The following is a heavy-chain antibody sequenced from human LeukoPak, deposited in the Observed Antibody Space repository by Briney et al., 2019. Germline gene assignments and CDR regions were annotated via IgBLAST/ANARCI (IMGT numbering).Heavy chain of an antibody. D-gene: IGHD3-3*01. V-gene: IGHV1-69*04. CDR3: ARDKGTYYDFWSGYYNWFDP. CDR1: GGTFSSYA. Sequence: SVKVSCKASGGTFSSYAISWVRQAPGQGLEWMGRIIPILGIANYAQKFQGRVTITADKSTSTAYMELSSLRSDDTAVYYCARDKGTYYDFWSGYYNWFDPWGQGTLVTVSS. J-gene: IGHJ5*02. CDR2: IIPILGIA.